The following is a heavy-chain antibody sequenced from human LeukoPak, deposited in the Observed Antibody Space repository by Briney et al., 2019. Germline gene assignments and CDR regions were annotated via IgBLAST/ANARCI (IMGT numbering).Heavy chain of an antibody. V-gene: IGHV3-15*01. CDR2: IKSKTDGGTT. D-gene: IGHD3-3*01. Sequence: GGSLRLSCAASGFTFSNAWMSWVRQAPGKGLEWVGRIKSKTDGGTTDYAAPVKGRFTISRDDSKNTLYLQMNSLKTEDTAVYYCATAGDFGVVIMGIDYWGQGTLVTVSS. J-gene: IGHJ4*02. CDR3: ATAGDFGVVIMGIDY. CDR1: GFTFSNAW.